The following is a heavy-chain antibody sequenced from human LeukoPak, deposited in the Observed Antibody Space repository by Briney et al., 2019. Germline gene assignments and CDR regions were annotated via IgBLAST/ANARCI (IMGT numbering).Heavy chain of an antibody. Sequence: GESLKISCKGSGYMFSSYWIGWVRQMPGKGLEWMGIIYPGDSDTRYSPSFQGQVTISADKSISTAYLQWSSLKASDTAMYYCARHSRYSGYDYEYYFDYWGQGTLVTVSS. D-gene: IGHD5-12*01. CDR2: IYPGDSDT. CDR3: ARHSRYSGYDYEYYFDY. J-gene: IGHJ4*02. CDR1: GYMFSSYW. V-gene: IGHV5-51*01.